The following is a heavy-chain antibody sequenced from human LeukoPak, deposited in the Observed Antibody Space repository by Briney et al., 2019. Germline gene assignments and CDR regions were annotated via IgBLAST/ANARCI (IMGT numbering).Heavy chain of an antibody. CDR3: ARASKVVRGPELLFGY. J-gene: IGHJ4*02. D-gene: IGHD1-26*01. Sequence: SETLSLTCTVSGGSISSSSYYWGWIRQPPGKGLEWIGSIYYSGSTYYNPSLKSRVTISVDTSKNQFSLKLSSVTAADTAVYYCARASKVVRGPELLFGYWGQGTLVTVSS. CDR2: IYYSGST. CDR1: GGSISSSSYY. V-gene: IGHV4-39*07.